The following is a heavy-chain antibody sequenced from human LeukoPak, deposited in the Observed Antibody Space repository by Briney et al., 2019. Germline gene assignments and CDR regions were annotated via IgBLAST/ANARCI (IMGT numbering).Heavy chain of an antibody. CDR3: ARLGIAAAGTVLSSYYYGMDV. CDR2: LYYSGTT. CDR1: GGSVSGYY. Sequence: SETLSLTCTVSGGSVSGYYWSWIRPPLGKGLEWIAHLYYSGTTYYNPSLKSRVTMSVDTSKNQFSLNLSSVTAADTAVYYCARLGIAAAGTVLSSYYYGMDVWGQGTTVTVSS. J-gene: IGHJ6*02. D-gene: IGHD6-13*01. V-gene: IGHV4-59*02.